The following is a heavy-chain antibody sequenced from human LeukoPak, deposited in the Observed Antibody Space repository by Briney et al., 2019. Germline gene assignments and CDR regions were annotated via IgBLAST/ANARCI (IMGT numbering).Heavy chain of an antibody. D-gene: IGHD6-19*01. CDR3: ARQAVAGTGGV. CDR2: MNPNRGDT. J-gene: IGHJ6*02. V-gene: IGHV1-8*01. Sequence: ASVKVSCEASGYTFTSYDIHWVRQATGQGLEWMGRMNPNRGDTDYAQKFQGRVTMTRDTSISTAYMELSSLRSEDTALYYCARQAVAGTGGVWGQGTTVTVSS. CDR1: GYTFTSYD.